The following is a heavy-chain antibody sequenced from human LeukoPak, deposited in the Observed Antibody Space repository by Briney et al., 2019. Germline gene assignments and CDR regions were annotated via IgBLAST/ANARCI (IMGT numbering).Heavy chain of an antibody. CDR2: TYCMSNWYN. Sequence: SQGLSLTCAISGDSVSCNTDALNWIRQSPSRGLEWLARTYCMSNWYNESAASVKRRITINSDRSKNQFALQLNPVTPEDTAVCYCARELREKRPMGLDYWGQGTLVTVSS. CDR3: ARELREKRPMGLDY. V-gene: IGHV6-1*01. CDR1: GDSVSCNTDA. D-gene: IGHD3-10*01. J-gene: IGHJ4*02.